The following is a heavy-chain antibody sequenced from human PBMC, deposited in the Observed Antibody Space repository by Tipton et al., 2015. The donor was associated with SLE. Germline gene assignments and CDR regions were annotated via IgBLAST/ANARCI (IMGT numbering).Heavy chain of an antibody. CDR3: ARPYSSTWKGAFHI. V-gene: IGHV4-39*07. CDR2: FSYSGNA. J-gene: IGHJ3*02. Sequence: TLSLTCTVSGGSISGSSYFWAWIRPPPGMGLEWIGSFSYSGNAYYSPSLKSRVTISLGTSKNEFSLNLNSVTAADTAVYYCARPYSSTWKGAFHIWGQGTMVTVSS. D-gene: IGHD6-13*01. CDR1: GGSISGSSYF.